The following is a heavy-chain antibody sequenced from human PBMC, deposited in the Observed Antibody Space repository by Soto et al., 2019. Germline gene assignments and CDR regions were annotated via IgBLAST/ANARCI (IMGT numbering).Heavy chain of an antibody. V-gene: IGHV5-10-1*03. CDR2: IDPTDSYT. J-gene: IGHJ2*01. Sequence: EVQLVQSGAEMKKPGESLRISCKGSGYSFTSHWISWVRQMPGKGLEWMGRIDPTDSYTVYSPSFKGQVTFSVDKSITTAYLQWSSLKASDTAIYYCARRGFCIRPNSRSNWYLDLWGRGTLVTVSS. CDR1: GYSFTSHW. CDR3: ARRGFCIRPNSRSNWYLDL. D-gene: IGHD2-2*01.